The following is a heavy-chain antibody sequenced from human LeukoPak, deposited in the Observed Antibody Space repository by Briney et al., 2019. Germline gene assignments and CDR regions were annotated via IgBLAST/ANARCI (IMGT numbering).Heavy chain of an antibody. CDR2: IWYDGSNK. V-gene: IGHV3-33*01. D-gene: IGHD3-22*01. J-gene: IGHJ4*02. Sequence: GRSLRLSCAASGSTFSSYGMHWVRQAPGKGLEWVAVIWYDGSNKYYADSVKGRFTISRDNSKNTLYLQMNSLRAEDTAVYYCARGGYYYDSSGYYRLDYWGQGTLVTVSS. CDR1: GSTFSSYG. CDR3: ARGGYYYDSSGYYRLDY.